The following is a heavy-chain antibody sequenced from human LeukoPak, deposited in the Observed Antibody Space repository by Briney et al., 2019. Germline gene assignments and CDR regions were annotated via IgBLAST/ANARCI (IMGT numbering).Heavy chain of an antibody. D-gene: IGHD2-15*01. V-gene: IGHV4-39*01. J-gene: IGHJ4*02. CDR1: GDSMSSNSYY. Sequence: SETLSLTCRVSGDSMSSNSYYWGWIRQPPGKGLEWIGSVFHSGSTYYNPSLKSRVTISVDTSKTQFSLKLNSVTAADTAVYYCARQCSGGSCHRGEGDYFDYWGQGTLVTVSS. CDR3: ARQCSGGSCHRGEGDYFDY. CDR2: VFHSGST.